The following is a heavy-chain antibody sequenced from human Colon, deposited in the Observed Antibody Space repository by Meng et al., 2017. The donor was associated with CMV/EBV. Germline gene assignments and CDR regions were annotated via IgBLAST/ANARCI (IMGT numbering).Heavy chain of an antibody. J-gene: IGHJ6*02. D-gene: IGHD2-2*01. CDR3: ARASSIPHSHGMDV. Sequence: ASVKVSCKASGYTFTSYDINWVRQATGQGLEWMGWMNPNSGNTGYAQKFQGRVTMTRNTSISTAYMELSSLRSEDTAVYYCARASSIPHSHGMDVWGQGTTVTVSS. V-gene: IGHV1-8*01. CDR2: MNPNSGNT. CDR1: GYTFTSYD.